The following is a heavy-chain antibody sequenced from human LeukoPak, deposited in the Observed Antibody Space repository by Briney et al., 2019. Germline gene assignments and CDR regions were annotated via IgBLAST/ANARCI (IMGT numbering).Heavy chain of an antibody. V-gene: IGHV4-31*03. CDR3: ARESIAAAGTIDY. CDR1: GGSISSGGYY. CDR2: IYYSGST. D-gene: IGHD6-13*01. J-gene: IGHJ4*02. Sequence: SETLSLTCTVSGGSISSGGYYWSWIRQHPGKGLEWIGYIYYSGSTYYNPSLKSRVTISVDTSKNQFSLKLSSVTAADTAAYYCARESIAAAGTIDYWGQGTLVTVSS.